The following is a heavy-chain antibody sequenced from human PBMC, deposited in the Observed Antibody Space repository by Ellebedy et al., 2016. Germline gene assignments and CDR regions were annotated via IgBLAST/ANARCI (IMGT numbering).Heavy chain of an antibody. J-gene: IGHJ2*01. CDR3: ARSIQWYFDL. Sequence: GESLKISCVGSGFSYSTYYMNWVRQAPGKGLEWVAIIDQDGSEKLYLDSVKGRFTISRDNARNSLYLQMNSLRDEDTAVYYCARSIQWYFDLWGRGALVTVSS. CDR1: GFSYSTYY. V-gene: IGHV3-7*01. CDR2: IDQDGSEK.